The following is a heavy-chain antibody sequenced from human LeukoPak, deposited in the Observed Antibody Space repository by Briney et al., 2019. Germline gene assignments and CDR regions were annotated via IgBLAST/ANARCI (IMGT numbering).Heavy chain of an antibody. J-gene: IGHJ5*02. CDR2: ISSNSKYI. D-gene: IGHD6-19*01. CDR3: ARDRGPAHSGWHGPPSNWFDP. V-gene: IGHV3-21*04. Sequence: PGGSLRLSCAASGFTFSNYSMNWVRQAPGKGLEWVSSISSNSKYIYYADSVKGRFTISRDNAKNSLYLQMNSLRAEDTAVYYCARDRGPAHSGWHGPPSNWFDPWGQGTLVTVSS. CDR1: GFTFSNYS.